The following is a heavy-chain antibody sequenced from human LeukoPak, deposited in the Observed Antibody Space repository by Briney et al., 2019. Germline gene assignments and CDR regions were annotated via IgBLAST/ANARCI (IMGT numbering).Heavy chain of an antibody. V-gene: IGHV3-9*01. D-gene: IGHD6-13*01. CDR3: ARVAAAGTEYFDY. CDR1: GFTFDDYA. J-gene: IGHJ4*02. CDR2: ISWNSGSI. Sequence: SGGSLRLSCAASGFTFDDYAMHWVRQAPGKGLEWVSGISWNSGSIGYADSVKGRFTISRDNSKNTLYLQMNSLRAEDTAVYYCARVAAAGTEYFDYWGQGTLVPVSS.